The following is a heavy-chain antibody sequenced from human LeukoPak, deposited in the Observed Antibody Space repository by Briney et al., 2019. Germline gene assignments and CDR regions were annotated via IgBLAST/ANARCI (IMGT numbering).Heavy chain of an antibody. Sequence: SETLSLTCTVSGGSISTYYWSWIRQPAGKGLEWIGRMYTSGSTNYNPSLKSRVTMSADTSKNQFSLKLSAVTAADTAVYYCARDYYDSSGYSAEWFDPWGQGTLVTVSS. V-gene: IGHV4-4*07. D-gene: IGHD3-22*01. CDR2: MYTSGST. CDR3: ARDYYDSSGYSAEWFDP. CDR1: GGSISTYY. J-gene: IGHJ5*02.